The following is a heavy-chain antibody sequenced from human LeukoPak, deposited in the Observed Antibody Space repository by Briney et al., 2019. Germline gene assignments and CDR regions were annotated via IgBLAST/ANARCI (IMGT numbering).Heavy chain of an antibody. V-gene: IGHV4-59*01. CDR3: ARDFRGGGYNPGVWYFDL. CDR1: GGSISSYY. CDR2: IYYSGST. D-gene: IGHD5-24*01. Sequence: SETLSLTCTVSGGSISSYYWSWIRQPPGKGLEWIGYIYYSGSTNYNPSLKSRVTISVDTSKNQFSLKLSSVTAADTAVYYCARDFRGGGYNPGVWYFDLWGRGTLVTVSS. J-gene: IGHJ2*01.